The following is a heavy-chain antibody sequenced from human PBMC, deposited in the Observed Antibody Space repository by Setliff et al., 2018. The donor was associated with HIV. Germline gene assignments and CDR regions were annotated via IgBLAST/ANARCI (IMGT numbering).Heavy chain of an antibody. CDR2: IQYDGSNK. V-gene: IGHV3-30*03. D-gene: IGHD6-19*01. Sequence: LSLTCTVSGDSVSSRSYYWSWVRQAPGKGLEWVSFIQYDGSNKYYADSVKGRFTISRDNSKNTLYLQMNSLRAEDTALYYCARDLGSEQWLPDAFDICGQGTMVTVSS. CDR3: ARDLGSEQWLPDAFDI. CDR1: GDSVSSRSYY. J-gene: IGHJ3*02.